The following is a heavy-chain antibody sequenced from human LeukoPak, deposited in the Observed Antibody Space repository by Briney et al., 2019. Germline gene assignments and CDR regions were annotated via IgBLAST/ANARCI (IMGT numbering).Heavy chain of an antibody. Sequence: GGSLRLSCAASGFIFSDYWMSWVRQAPGRGLEWVANTHGSEKYYVDSAKGRFTISRDNAKNSLYLQMNSLRAEDMAVYYCARETPYGSLTFDYWGQGTLVTVSS. CDR3: ARETPYGSLTFDY. CDR2: THGSEK. V-gene: IGHV3-7*03. J-gene: IGHJ4*02. CDR1: GFIFSDYW. D-gene: IGHD3-10*01.